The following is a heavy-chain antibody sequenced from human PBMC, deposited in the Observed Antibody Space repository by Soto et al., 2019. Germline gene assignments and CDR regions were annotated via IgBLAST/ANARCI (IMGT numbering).Heavy chain of an antibody. CDR3: ARGGSSWRLYFDY. J-gene: IGHJ4*02. D-gene: IGHD6-13*01. CDR1: GGSISSYY. V-gene: IGHV4-59*01. CDR2: IYYSGST. Sequence: SETLSLTCTVSGGSISSYYWSWILQPPWKGLEWIGYIYYSGSTNYNPSLKSRVTISVDTSKNQFSLKLSSVTAADTAVYYCARGGSSWRLYFDYWGQGTLVTVSS.